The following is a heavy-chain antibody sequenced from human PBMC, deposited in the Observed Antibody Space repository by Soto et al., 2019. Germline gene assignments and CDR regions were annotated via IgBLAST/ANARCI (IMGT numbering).Heavy chain of an antibody. D-gene: IGHD4-4*01. CDR3: ARDPTPQTTVTTYQVY. CDR2: ISYDGSNK. J-gene: IGHJ4*02. Sequence: SLRLSCAASGFTFSSYAMHWVRQAPGKGLEWVAVISYDGSNKYYADSVKGRFTISRDNSKNTLYLQMNSLRAEDTAVYYCARDPTPQTTVTTYQVYWGQGTLVTVSS. CDR1: GFTFSSYA. V-gene: IGHV3-30-3*01.